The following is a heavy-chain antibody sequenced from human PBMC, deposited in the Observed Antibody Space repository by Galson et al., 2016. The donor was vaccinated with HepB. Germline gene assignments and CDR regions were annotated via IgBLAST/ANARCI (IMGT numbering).Heavy chain of an antibody. Sequence: SLRLSCAAAGFTFSSYEMNWVRQAPGKGLEWVSTITGTGGTTYYEDAVRGLSTISIDNSKNTLYLQMNSLRAEDTVIYYCAKVGTTVLTPGKYRLEYFQLWGQGTLVTVSS. J-gene: IGHJ1*01. D-gene: IGHD4-23*01. CDR1: GFTFSSYE. CDR3: AKVGTTVLTPGKYRLEYFQL. V-gene: IGHV3-23*01. CDR2: ITGTGGTT.